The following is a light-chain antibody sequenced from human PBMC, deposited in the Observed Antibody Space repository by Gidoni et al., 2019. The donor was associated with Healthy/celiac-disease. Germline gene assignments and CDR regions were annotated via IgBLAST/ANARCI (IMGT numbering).Light chain of an antibody. CDR3: KQYGSSPLT. J-gene: IGKJ4*01. CDR1: QSVSSSY. V-gene: IGKV3-20*01. Sequence: DIALTQSPGTLSLSPGERATLSCIASQSVSSSYLAWYQQKPGQAPRLLISGASSRATGIPDRFSGSGSGTDFTLTIRRLEPEDYAVYYCKQYGSSPLTFGGGTKVEIK. CDR2: GAS.